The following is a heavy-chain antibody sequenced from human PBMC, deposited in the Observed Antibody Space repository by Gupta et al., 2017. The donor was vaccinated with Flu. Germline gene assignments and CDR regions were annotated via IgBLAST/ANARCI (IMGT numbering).Heavy chain of an antibody. Sequence: GGSISIGGYYWSWIRQHPGKGLEWIGYIYSSGSTYNPSLKSRVTISVDTSANQFSLRLSSVTAADTAVYYCASGKKWLSATGYFDYWGQGTLVTVSS. CDR2: IYSSGST. V-gene: IGHV4-31*02. D-gene: IGHD5-12*01. J-gene: IGHJ4*02. CDR3: ASGKKWLSATGYFDY. CDR1: GGSISIGGYY.